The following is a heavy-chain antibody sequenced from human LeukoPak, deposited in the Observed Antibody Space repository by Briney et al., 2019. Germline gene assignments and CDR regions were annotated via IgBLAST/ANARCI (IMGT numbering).Heavy chain of an antibody. CDR1: GGSFSGYY. CDR3: ARGGLYVLRYFDWAKQFDY. CDR2: INHSGST. J-gene: IGHJ4*02. V-gene: IGHV4-34*01. D-gene: IGHD3-9*01. Sequence: SETLSLTCAVYGGSFSGYYWSWIRQPPGKGLEWIGEINHSGSTNYNPSLKSRVTISVDTSKNQFSLKLSSVTAADTAVYYCARGGLYVLRYFDWAKQFDYWGQGTLVTVSS.